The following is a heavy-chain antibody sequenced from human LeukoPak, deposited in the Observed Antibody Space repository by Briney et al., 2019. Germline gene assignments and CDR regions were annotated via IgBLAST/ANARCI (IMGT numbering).Heavy chain of an antibody. Sequence: SERLSLTCTVSGGSISSYYWSWIRQPPGKGLEWIGYIYYSGSTNYNPSLKSRVTISVDTSKNQFSLKLSSVTAADTAVYYCARVNYDSSGYCDYWGQGTLVTVSS. CDR3: ARVNYDSSGYCDY. D-gene: IGHD3-22*01. V-gene: IGHV4-59*12. J-gene: IGHJ4*02. CDR2: IYYSGST. CDR1: GGSISSYY.